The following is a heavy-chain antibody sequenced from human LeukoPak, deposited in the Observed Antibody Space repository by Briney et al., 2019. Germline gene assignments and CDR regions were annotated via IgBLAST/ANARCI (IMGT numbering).Heavy chain of an antibody. V-gene: IGHV1-18*01. CDR1: GYTFTSYG. J-gene: IGHJ4*02. CDR3: ARDPTSYYYYDSSGYYKVFDY. CDR2: ISAYNGNT. Sequence: ASVKVSCKASGYTFTSYGISWVRQAPGQGLEWMGWISAYNGNTNYAQKLQGRVTMTTDTSTSTAYMELRSLRSDDTSVYYCARDPTSYYYYDSSGYYKVFDYWSQGTLVTVSS. D-gene: IGHD3-22*01.